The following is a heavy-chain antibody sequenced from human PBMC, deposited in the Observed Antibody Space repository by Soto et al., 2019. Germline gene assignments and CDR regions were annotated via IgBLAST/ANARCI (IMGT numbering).Heavy chain of an antibody. CDR3: ASSTRIAVGKIDY. CDR2: IYYSGST. D-gene: IGHD6-19*01. CDR1: GGPISSGGYY. J-gene: IGHJ4*02. Sequence: ASETLSLTCTVSGGPISSGGYYWSWIRQHPGKGLEWIGYIYYSGSTYYNPSLKSRVTISVDTSKNQFSLKLSSVTAADTAVYYFASSTRIAVGKIDYWGQRTLVTVSS. V-gene: IGHV4-31*03.